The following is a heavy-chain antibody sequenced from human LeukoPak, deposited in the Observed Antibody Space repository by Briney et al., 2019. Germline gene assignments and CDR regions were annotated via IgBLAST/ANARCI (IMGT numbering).Heavy chain of an antibody. V-gene: IGHV4-30-2*01. Sequence: SETLSLTCTVSGGSISSGGYYWSWIRQPPGKGLEWIGYIYHSGSTYYNPSLKSRVTISVDRSKNQFSLKLSSVTAADTAVYYCARVVGKRGDAFDIWGQGTMVTVSS. CDR3: ARVVGKRGDAFDI. J-gene: IGHJ3*02. CDR2: IYHSGST. CDR1: GGSISSGGYY. D-gene: IGHD2-15*01.